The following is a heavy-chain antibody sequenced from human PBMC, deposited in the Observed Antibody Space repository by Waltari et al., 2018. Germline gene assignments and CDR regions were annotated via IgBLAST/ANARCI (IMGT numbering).Heavy chain of an antibody. J-gene: IGHJ4*02. D-gene: IGHD4-17*01. CDR1: GFTFNNYV. CDR3: ARVQEKGWVPTGY. Sequence: EVHLLDSGGGLVQPGGSLRLSCATYGFTFNNYVMRWVRQAPGKGLEWGSAIGGSCRNTYYADSGKGRFTISRDNAKNSLYLQMNSLRAEDTAVYYCARVQEKGWVPTGYWGQGTLVTVSS. V-gene: IGHV3-23*01. CDR2: IGGSCRNT.